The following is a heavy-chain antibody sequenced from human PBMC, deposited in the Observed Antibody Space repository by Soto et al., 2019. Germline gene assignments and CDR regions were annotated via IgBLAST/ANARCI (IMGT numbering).Heavy chain of an antibody. V-gene: IGHV3-33*01. CDR2: IWYDGSNK. J-gene: IGHJ6*03. Sequence: GGSLRLSCAASGFTFSSYGMHWVRQAPGKGLEWVAVIWYDGSNKYYADSVKGRFTISRDNSKNTLYLQMNSLRAADTAVYYCARDSSHSGYVTLSGCYYMDVWGKGTTVTVSS. D-gene: IGHD5-12*01. CDR3: ARDSSHSGYVTLSGCYYMDV. CDR1: GFTFSSYG.